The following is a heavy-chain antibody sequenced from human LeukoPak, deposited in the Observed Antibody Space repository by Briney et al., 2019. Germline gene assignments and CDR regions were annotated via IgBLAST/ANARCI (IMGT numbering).Heavy chain of an antibody. CDR1: GFTVSSNY. D-gene: IGHD3-10*02. J-gene: IGHJ6*04. CDR2: IYSGGST. Sequence: GGSLRLSCAASGFTVSSNYMSWVRQAPGKGLEWVSVIYSGGSTYYADSVKGRFTISRDNAKNSLYLQMNSLRAEDTAVCYCAKLGITMIGGVWGKGTTVTISS. V-gene: IGHV3-53*01. CDR3: AKLGITMIGGV.